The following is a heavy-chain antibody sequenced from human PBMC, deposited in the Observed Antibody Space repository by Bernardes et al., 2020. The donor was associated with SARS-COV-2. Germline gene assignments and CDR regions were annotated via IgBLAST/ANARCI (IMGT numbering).Heavy chain of an antibody. CDR3: AATLFSSGWYTYYGMDV. D-gene: IGHD6-19*01. Sequence: GGSLRLSCAASGFTFSSYGMHWVRQAPGKGLEWVAVIWYDGSNKYYADSVKGRFTISRDNSKNTLYLQMNSLRAEDTAVYYCAATLFSSGWYTYYGMDVWGQGTTVTVSS. V-gene: IGHV3-33*01. J-gene: IGHJ6*02. CDR1: GFTFSSYG. CDR2: IWYDGSNK.